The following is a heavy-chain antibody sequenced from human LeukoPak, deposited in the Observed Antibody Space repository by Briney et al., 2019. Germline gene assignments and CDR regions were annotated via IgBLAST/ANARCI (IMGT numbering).Heavy chain of an antibody. V-gene: IGHV4-39*07. CDR1: GGSISSDHYY. J-gene: IGHJ4*02. CDR2: IYHSGST. Sequence: SETLSLTCTVSGGSISSDHYYWGWIRQPPGKGLEWIGSIYHSGSTYYNPSLKSRVTISVDTSKNQFSLKLSSVTAADTAVYYCARVRRLVQPDKVDYWGQGTLVTVSS. CDR3: ARVRRLVQPDKVDY. D-gene: IGHD6-13*01.